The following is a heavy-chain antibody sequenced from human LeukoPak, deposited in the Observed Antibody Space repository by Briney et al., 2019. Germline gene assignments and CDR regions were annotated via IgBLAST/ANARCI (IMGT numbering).Heavy chain of an antibody. V-gene: IGHV1-69*01. D-gene: IGHD5-12*01. CDR2: IIPIFGTA. CDR1: GGTFSSYA. CDR3: AAGEPGYSGYDYFDY. J-gene: IGHJ4*02. Sequence: ASVKVSCKASGGTFSSYAISWLRQAPGQGLEWMGGIIPIFGTANYAQKFQGRVTITADESTSTAYMELSSLRSEDTAVYYCAAGEPGYSGYDYFDYWGQGTLVTVSS.